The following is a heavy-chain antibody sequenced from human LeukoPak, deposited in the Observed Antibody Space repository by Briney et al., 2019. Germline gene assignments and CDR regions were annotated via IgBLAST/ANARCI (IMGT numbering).Heavy chain of an antibody. CDR1: GFTFSSYW. CDR2: INSDGSST. V-gene: IGHV3-74*01. Sequence: GGSLRLSCAASGFTFSSYWMHWVRQAPGKGLVWVSRINSDGSSTSYADSVKGRFTISRDNAKNTLYLQMNSLRAEDTAVYYCAKDIVVVPAALGIFDYWGQGTLVTVSS. CDR3: AKDIVVVPAALGIFDY. D-gene: IGHD2-2*01. J-gene: IGHJ4*02.